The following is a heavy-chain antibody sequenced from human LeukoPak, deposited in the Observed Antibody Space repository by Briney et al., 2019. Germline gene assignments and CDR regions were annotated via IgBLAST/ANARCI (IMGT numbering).Heavy chain of an antibody. CDR2: IYYTGNT. CDR3: ARGRVAYSAYYFDY. Sequence: SETLSLTWTVSGDSITNYFWSWIRQLPRKGLEWIGYIYYTGNTNYKPSLKSRVTISVDTSTNQFSLRLRSVTAADTAVYYCARGRVAYSAYYFDYWGRGTLVTVSS. CDR1: GDSITNYF. J-gene: IGHJ4*02. D-gene: IGHD2-15*01. V-gene: IGHV4-59*01.